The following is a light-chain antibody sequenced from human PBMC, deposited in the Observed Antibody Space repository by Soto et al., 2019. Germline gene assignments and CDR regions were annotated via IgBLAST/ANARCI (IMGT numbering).Light chain of an antibody. CDR3: QQYNYLIT. CDR2: DAS. Sequence: EIVLTQSPGSLSLSPGERATLSCRASQSVNFYLAWYQQKPGQAPRLLISDASSRATDVPDRFSGSGSGTDFSLTISRLEPEDFAVYFCQQYNYLITFGQGTRLEIK. V-gene: IGKV3-20*01. CDR1: QSVNFY. J-gene: IGKJ5*01.